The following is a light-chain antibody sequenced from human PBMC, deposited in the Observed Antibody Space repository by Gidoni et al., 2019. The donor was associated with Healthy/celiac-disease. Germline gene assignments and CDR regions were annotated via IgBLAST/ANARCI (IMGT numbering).Light chain of an antibody. CDR2: GAS. V-gene: IGKV3-15*01. J-gene: IGKJ1*01. CDR3: QQYNNWPPWT. CDR1: QSVSSN. Sequence: EIVMTQSPATLSVSPGERATLSCRASQSVSSNLAWYQQKPGQAPRLLIYGASTRATGIPARFSGRGSGTEFTLTISSLQSEDFAVYYCQQYNNWPPWTFXHXTKVEIK.